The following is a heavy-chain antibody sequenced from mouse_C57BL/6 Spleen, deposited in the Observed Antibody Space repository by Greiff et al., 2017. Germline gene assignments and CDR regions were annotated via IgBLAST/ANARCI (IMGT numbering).Heavy chain of an antibody. CDR1: GFTFSSYA. Sequence: EVKLMESGGGLVKPGGSLKLSCAASGFTFSSYAMSWVRQTPEKRLEWVATISDGGSYTSYPDNVKGRFTISRDNAKNNLYLQMSHLKSEDTAMYYCARDDGPGDYWGQGTTLTVSS. CDR2: ISDGGSYT. V-gene: IGHV5-4*01. J-gene: IGHJ2*01. D-gene: IGHD2-3*01. CDR3: ARDDGPGDY.